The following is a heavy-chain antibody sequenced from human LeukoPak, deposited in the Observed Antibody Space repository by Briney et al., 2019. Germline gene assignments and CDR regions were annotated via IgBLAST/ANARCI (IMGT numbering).Heavy chain of an antibody. Sequence: GGSLRLSCAASGFTFSSHWMSWVRQAPGKGLEWVANISPDGSEKYYVDSVKGRFTISRDNAKNSLYLQVNSLRAEDTAVYYCASDIVAPGLFWDYWGQGTLVTVSS. CDR1: GFTFSSHW. CDR3: ASDIVAPGLFWDY. CDR2: ISPDGSEK. V-gene: IGHV3-7*05. D-gene: IGHD6-13*01. J-gene: IGHJ4*02.